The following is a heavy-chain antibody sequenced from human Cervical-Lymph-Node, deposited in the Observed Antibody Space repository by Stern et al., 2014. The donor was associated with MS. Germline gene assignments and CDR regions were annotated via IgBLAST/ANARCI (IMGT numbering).Heavy chain of an antibody. CDR2: INTNTGNP. J-gene: IGHJ4*02. CDR3: AIGAMGDFWSGYSYFDY. D-gene: IGHD3-3*01. CDR1: GYTFTSYA. V-gene: IGHV7-4-1*02. Sequence: QVQLGQSGSELKKPGASVKVSCKASGYTFTSYAMNWVRQAPGQGLEWMGWINTNTGNPTYAQGFTGRVVISLDTSVRPAYMQISSLKAEDTSVYYCAIGAMGDFWSGYSYFDYWGQGTLVTVSS.